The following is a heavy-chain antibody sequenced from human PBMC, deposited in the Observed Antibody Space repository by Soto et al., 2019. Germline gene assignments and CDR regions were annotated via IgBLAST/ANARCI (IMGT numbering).Heavy chain of an antibody. J-gene: IGHJ4*02. CDR3: ESPYDRNAYRLDY. V-gene: IGHV4-39*01. D-gene: IGHD3-22*01. Sequence: SDTLSLTCTVSRGSLSTSTNYWGLFRQPPGKGLECIGSIYHSGSTYYNPSLQSRVTLFVDTSKNQFCLRLSSVTAADTAVYYYESPYDRNAYRLDYWGQG. CDR1: RGSLSTSTNY. CDR2: IYHSGST.